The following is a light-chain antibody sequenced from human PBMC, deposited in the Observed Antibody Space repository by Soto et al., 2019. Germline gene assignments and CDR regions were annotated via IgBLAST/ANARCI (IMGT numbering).Light chain of an antibody. J-gene: IGKJ4*01. CDR1: HSVSDF. V-gene: IGKV3-11*01. CDR3: QQRSSWPLT. Sequence: EIVLTQSPATLSLSPGERATLACRASHSVSDFLAWYQQRPGQAPRLLFYDSSNRATGVPARFSGSGSGTDFTLTISGLEPDDFAVYYCQQRSSWPLTFGGGTKVEIK. CDR2: DSS.